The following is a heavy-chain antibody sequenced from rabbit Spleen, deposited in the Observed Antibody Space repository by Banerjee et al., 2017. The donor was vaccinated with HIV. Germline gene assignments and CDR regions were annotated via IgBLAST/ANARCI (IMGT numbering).Heavy chain of an antibody. V-gene: IGHV1S40*01. Sequence: QSLEESGGDLVKPGASLALTCTASGFSFSSSYWICWVRQAPGKGLEWIACIYTGSSGSTYYASWAKGRFTISKTSSTTVTLQMTSLTAADTATYFCARDVPNDGGFNFALWGPGTLVTVS. CDR2: IYTGSSGST. CDR1: GFSFSSSYW. D-gene: IGHD5-1*01. J-gene: IGHJ4*01. CDR3: ARDVPNDGGFNFAL.